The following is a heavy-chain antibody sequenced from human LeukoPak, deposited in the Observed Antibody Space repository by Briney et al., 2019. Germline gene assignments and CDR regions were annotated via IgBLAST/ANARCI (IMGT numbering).Heavy chain of an antibody. D-gene: IGHD2-2*01. CDR2: IYYSGST. J-gene: IGHJ4*02. CDR1: GGSISSGGYY. Sequence: SETLSLTCTVSGGSISSGGYYWSWIRQHPGKGLEWIGYIYYSGSTYYNPSLKSRVTISVDTSKNQFSLKLSSVTAADTAVYYCARQGSSTSEFDYWGQGTLVTVSS. CDR3: ARQGSSTSEFDY. V-gene: IGHV4-31*03.